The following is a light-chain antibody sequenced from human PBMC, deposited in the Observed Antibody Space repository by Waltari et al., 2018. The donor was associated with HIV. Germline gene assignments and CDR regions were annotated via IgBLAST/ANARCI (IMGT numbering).Light chain of an antibody. V-gene: IGLV1-44*01. J-gene: IGLJ1*01. CDR1: SYNIGSNI. CDR3: ATWDDTLDGYV. Sequence: QSMLTQPPSASGTPGQRVTISCSGSSYNIGSNIVNWYQLLTGTAPKLRIYSSNQRPSGVPDRLSGSKSCTSASRAISGLQSEDEADYYCATWDDTLDGYVFGTGTKVTVL. CDR2: SSN.